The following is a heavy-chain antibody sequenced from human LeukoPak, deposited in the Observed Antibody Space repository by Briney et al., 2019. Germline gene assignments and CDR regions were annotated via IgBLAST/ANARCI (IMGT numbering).Heavy chain of an antibody. Sequence: SETLSLTCAVYGGSFSGYYWSWIRQPPGKGLEWIGEINHSGSTNYNPSLKSRVTISVDTSKNQFSLKLSSVTAADKDVYYCARDAYGDYGRGIHWGQGTLVTVSS. CDR1: GGSFSGYY. CDR3: ARDAYGDYGRGIH. CDR2: INHSGST. J-gene: IGHJ4*02. D-gene: IGHD4-17*01. V-gene: IGHV4-34*01.